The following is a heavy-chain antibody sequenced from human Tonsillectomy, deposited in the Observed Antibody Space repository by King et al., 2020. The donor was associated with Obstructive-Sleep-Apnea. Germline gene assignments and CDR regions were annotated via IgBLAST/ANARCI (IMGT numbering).Heavy chain of an antibody. CDR1: GFTFSDSY. CDR2: ICRSGNTR. CDR3: AERDY. Sequence: VQLVESGGGLVKPGGSLRLSCAASGFTFSDSYISWIRETPGKGLVWVCYICRSGNTRYYAESGKGRFTTSRDNAKNSLYLQMNGLRADDTAVYYCAERDYWGQGTLVTVSS. J-gene: IGHJ4*02. V-gene: IGHV3-11*01.